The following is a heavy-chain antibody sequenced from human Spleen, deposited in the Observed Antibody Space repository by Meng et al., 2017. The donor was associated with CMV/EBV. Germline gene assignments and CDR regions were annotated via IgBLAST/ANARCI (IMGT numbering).Heavy chain of an antibody. CDR2: IYNSGNT. CDR1: GGSISSSSYY. V-gene: IGHV4-31*02. D-gene: IGHD3-22*01. Sequence: SCTVSGGSISSSSYYWSWIRQHPGKGLEWIGNIYNSGNTYYTPSLTSRVIISVDTSNNQFSLKLSSVTAADSAVYYCARGDWGRGYLFDYWGQGTLVTVSS. CDR3: ARGDWGRGYLFDY. J-gene: IGHJ4*02.